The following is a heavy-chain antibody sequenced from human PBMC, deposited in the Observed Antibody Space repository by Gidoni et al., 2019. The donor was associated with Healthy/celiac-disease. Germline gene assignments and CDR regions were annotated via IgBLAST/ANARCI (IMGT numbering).Heavy chain of an antibody. D-gene: IGHD6-13*01. CDR1: GGSFSGYC. CDR2: INHSGST. V-gene: IGHV4-34*01. J-gene: IGHJ6*02. Sequence: QVQLQQWGAGLLKPSETLSLTCAVYGGSFSGYCWSWIRQPPGKGLEWIGEINHSGSTNYNPSLKSRVTISVDTSKNQFSLKLSSVTAADTAVYYCARVFSSSWHRYYGMDVWGQGTTVTVSS. CDR3: ARVFSSSWHRYYGMDV.